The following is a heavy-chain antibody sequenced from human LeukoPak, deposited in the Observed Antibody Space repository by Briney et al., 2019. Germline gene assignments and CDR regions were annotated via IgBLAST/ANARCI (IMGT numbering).Heavy chain of an antibody. CDR2: IYHSGST. D-gene: IGHD5-18*01. CDR1: GGSISSSNW. CDR3: ASLSGYSYGLSYYFDY. V-gene: IGHV4-4*02. J-gene: IGHJ4*02. Sequence: SETLSLTCAVSGGSISSSNWWSWVRQPPGKGLEWIGEIYHSGSTNYNPSLKSRVTISVDKSKNQFSLKLSSVTAADTAVYYCASLSGYSYGLSYYFDYWGQGTLVTVSS.